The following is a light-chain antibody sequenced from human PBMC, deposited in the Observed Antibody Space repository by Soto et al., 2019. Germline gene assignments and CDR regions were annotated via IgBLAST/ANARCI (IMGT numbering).Light chain of an antibody. CDR2: AAS. CDR1: QSISTY. Sequence: DIQMTQSPSSLPASVGDRVTITCRASQSISTYLHWYQQKPGKAPKLLTFAASSLQSGVPSRFSGSGSGTDFTLTISSLQPEDFATYFCLQSHTTPLTFGQGTRLDIK. J-gene: IGKJ5*01. V-gene: IGKV1-39*01. CDR3: LQSHTTPLT.